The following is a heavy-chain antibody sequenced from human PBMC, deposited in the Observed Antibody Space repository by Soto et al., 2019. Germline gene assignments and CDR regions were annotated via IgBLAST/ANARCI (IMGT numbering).Heavy chain of an antibody. J-gene: IGHJ6*03. Sequence: PSQTLSLTCAISGDSFSSNSAAWNWIRQSPSRGLEWLGRTYYRSRWYNDYAVSVRSRITVNPDTSKNQFSLQLTSVTPEDTAVYYCAGTTSHYWYYMDVWGKETTVTVSS. CDR3: AGTTSHYWYYMDV. CDR2: TYYRSRWYN. D-gene: IGHD1-7*01. V-gene: IGHV6-1*01. CDR1: GDSFSSNSAA.